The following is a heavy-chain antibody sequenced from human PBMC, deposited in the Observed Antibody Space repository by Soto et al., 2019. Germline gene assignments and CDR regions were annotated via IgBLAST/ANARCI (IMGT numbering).Heavy chain of an antibody. CDR2: IYYSGST. CDR1: GGSISSSSYY. CDR3: ARGGLLWFGESTGPFDY. D-gene: IGHD3-10*01. J-gene: IGHJ4*02. V-gene: IGHV4-39*01. Sequence: QLQLQESGPGLVKPSETLSLTCTVSGGSISSSSYYWGWIRQPPGKGLEWIGSIYYSGSTYYNPTLKSRVTISVDTSKNQFALKLSSVTAADTAVYYCARGGLLWFGESTGPFDYWGQGTQVTVSS.